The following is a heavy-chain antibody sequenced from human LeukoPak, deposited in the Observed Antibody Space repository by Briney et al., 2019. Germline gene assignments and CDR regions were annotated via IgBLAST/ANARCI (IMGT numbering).Heavy chain of an antibody. CDR1: GGSIDSTNW. CDR2: INHSGST. Sequence: SETLSLTCDVSGGSIDSTNWWNWVRQPPGKGLEGIGEINHSGSTNYNPSLKSRVTISVDTSKNQFSLKLSSVTAADTAVYYCARAELGYYYGMDVWGQGTTVTVSS. D-gene: IGHD3-16*01. V-gene: IGHV4/OR15-8*01. CDR3: ARAELGYYYGMDV. J-gene: IGHJ6*02.